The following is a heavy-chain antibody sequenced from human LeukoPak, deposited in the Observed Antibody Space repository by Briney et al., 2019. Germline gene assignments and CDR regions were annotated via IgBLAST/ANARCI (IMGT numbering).Heavy chain of an antibody. D-gene: IGHD6-13*01. CDR2: ISAYNGNT. CDR3: ARVLEAAVWGLDAFDI. CDR1: GYTFTSYG. V-gene: IGHV1-18*01. Sequence: ASVKVSCKASGYTFTSYGISWVRQAPGQGLEWMGWISAYNGNTNYAQKLQGRVTMTTDTSTSTAYMELRSLRSDDTAVYYCARVLEAAVWGLDAFDIWAQGKMATVSS. J-gene: IGHJ3*02.